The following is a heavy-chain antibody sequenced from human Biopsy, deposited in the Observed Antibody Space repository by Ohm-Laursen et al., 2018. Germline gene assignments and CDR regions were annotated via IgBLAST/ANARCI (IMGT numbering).Heavy chain of an antibody. CDR1: GGSISSDY. Sequence: SDTLSLTCTASGGSISSDYWSWIRQTPGKGLEWIGYIYYSGSTNYNPSLKSRVTISVDTSKNQFSLRLNSVTAAGTAVYYCAKDTNNTGWPYFFFYRIDVWGQGTTVTVSS. CDR2: IYYSGST. CDR3: AKDTNNTGWPYFFFYRIDV. V-gene: IGHV4-59*01. J-gene: IGHJ6*02. D-gene: IGHD6-19*01.